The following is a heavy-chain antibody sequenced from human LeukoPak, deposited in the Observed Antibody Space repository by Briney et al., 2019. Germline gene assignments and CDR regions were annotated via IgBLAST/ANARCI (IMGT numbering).Heavy chain of an antibody. V-gene: IGHV1-24*01. Sequence: ASVKVSCKVSGYTLTELSMHWVRQAPGKGLEWMGGFDPEDGETIYAQKFQGRVTMTEDTSTDTAYMELSSLRPEDTAVYYCALPKKTLNDAFDIWGQGTMVTVSS. CDR1: GYTLTELS. J-gene: IGHJ3*02. CDR2: FDPEDGET. CDR3: ALPKKTLNDAFDI.